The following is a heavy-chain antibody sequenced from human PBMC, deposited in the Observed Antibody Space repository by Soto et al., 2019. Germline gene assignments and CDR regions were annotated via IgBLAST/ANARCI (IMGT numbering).Heavy chain of an antibody. Sequence: LRLSCAASGFTFSSYAMIWVRQAPGKGLEWVSAISGSGGSTYYADSVRGRFTISRDNSKNTLYLQMNSLRAEDTAVYYCAKDSXRITMIVVVTEDDAFDIWGQGTMVTVSS. CDR3: AKDSXRITMIVVVTEDDAFDI. J-gene: IGHJ3*02. CDR1: GFTFSSYA. V-gene: IGHV3-23*01. CDR2: ISGSGGST. D-gene: IGHD3-22*01.